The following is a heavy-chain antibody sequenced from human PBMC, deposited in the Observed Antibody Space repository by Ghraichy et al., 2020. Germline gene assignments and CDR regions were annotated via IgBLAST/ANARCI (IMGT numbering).Heavy chain of an antibody. CDR1: VGSFNGYY. J-gene: IGHJ3*02. Sequence: SETLSLTWAVYVGSFNGYYWSWIRQPPGKGLEWIGEIHPTGTTNNSPSLKSRLTLLVDTSKNQFSLLLKSVTAADTAVYYCARRRQTWSAAEGDAFDIWSQGAMVTVSS. D-gene: IGHD5-18*01. CDR3: ARRRQTWSAAEGDAFDI. CDR2: IHPTGTT. V-gene: IGHV4-34*01.